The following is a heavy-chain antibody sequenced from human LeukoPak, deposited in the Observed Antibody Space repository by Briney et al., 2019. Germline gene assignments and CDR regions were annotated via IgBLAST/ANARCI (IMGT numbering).Heavy chain of an antibody. V-gene: IGHV3-23*01. CDR2: ISGSGGST. Sequence: GGALRLSCAASGFTFSIYAMSGVGQAPGKGVEGVSTISGSGGSTYYADSVKGRFTISRDNSKNTLYLQMNSLRAEDTAVYYCAQAPAVAGSNFDCWGQGTLVTVSS. D-gene: IGHD6-19*01. CDR3: AQAPAVAGSNFDC. CDR1: GFTFSIYA. J-gene: IGHJ4*02.